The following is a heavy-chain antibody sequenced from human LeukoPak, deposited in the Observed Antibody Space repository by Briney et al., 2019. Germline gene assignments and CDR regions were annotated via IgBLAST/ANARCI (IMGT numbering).Heavy chain of an antibody. V-gene: IGHV4-39*01. CDR2: IYFSGST. CDR1: GGSMSSRSYY. Sequence: PSVTLSLTCTVSGGSMSSRSYYWGWIRQPPGEGLEWIGSIYFSGSTFYNPTLKSRVTISVDTSKSQFSLKLRSVTAADSAVYYCARHRSTMGSAGIVDYWGQGTLVTVSS. CDR3: ARHRSTMGSAGIVDY. D-gene: IGHD6-13*01. J-gene: IGHJ4*01.